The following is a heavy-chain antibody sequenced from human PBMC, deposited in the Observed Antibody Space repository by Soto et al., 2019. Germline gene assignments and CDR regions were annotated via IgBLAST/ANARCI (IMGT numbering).Heavy chain of an antibody. CDR1: GGSISSYY. D-gene: IGHD3-22*01. CDR2: IFYSGST. J-gene: IGHJ3*02. CDR3: ARGGPRITMIVVVIGGAFDI. Sequence: SETLSLTCTVSGGSISSYYWSWIRQPPGKELEWIGYIFYSGSTYYNPSLKSRVTISVDTSKNQFSLKLSSVTAADTAVYYCARGGPRITMIVVVIGGAFDIWGQGTMVTVSS. V-gene: IGHV4-59*12.